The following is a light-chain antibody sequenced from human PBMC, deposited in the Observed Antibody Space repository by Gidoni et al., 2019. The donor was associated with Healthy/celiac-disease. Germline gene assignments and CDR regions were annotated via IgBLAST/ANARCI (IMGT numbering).Light chain of an antibody. V-gene: IGKV1-39*01. Sequence: DIQMTQSPSSLSASVGDRVTITCRASQSISSYLNWYQQKPGKAPKLLIYAASSLQSGVPSRFSVSGSRTDFTLTISSLQPEDFATYHCQQSYSTLWTFGQGTKVEIK. J-gene: IGKJ1*01. CDR2: AAS. CDR3: QQSYSTLWT. CDR1: QSISSY.